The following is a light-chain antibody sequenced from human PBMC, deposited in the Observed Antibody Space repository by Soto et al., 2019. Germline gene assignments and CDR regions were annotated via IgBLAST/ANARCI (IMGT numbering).Light chain of an antibody. CDR1: QSVSNSY. CDR3: QQYGSSAT. J-gene: IGKJ3*01. CDR2: GAS. V-gene: IGKV3-20*01. Sequence: EIVLTQSPGTLSLSPGERATLSCRASQSVSNSYLAWYQQKPGQAPRLLIYGASSRATGIPDRFSGSGSGTDFTLTISRLEPEDFAVYYCQQYGSSATFGPGTKVDIK.